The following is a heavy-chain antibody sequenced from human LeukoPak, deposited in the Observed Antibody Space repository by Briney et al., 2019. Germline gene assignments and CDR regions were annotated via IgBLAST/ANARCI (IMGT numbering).Heavy chain of an antibody. CDR1: GGSFIDYY. Sequence: SETLSLTCAVYGGSFIDYYWGWIRQPPGKGLEWIGYIYYTGRTKYNPSVQSRVTISVDTSKDQFSLNLRSVTSADTAVYFCTRVSIHGDSDYWGQGTLVTVSS. CDR3: TRVSIHGDSDY. J-gene: IGHJ4*02. V-gene: IGHV4-34*11. CDR2: IYYTGRT.